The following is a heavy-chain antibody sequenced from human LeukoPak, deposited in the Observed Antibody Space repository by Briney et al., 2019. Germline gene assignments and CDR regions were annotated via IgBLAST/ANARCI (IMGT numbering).Heavy chain of an antibody. Sequence: PSETLSLTCGVYGGSFSGYYWSWIRQPPGKGLEWIGEINHSGITDYNPSLKSRVTISLDTSKNQFSLNLTSVTAADTAVYYCASGAPLYGDYTFVYWGQGTLVTVSS. J-gene: IGHJ4*02. CDR3: ASGAPLYGDYTFVY. CDR2: INHSGIT. CDR1: GGSFSGYY. D-gene: IGHD4-17*01. V-gene: IGHV4-34*01.